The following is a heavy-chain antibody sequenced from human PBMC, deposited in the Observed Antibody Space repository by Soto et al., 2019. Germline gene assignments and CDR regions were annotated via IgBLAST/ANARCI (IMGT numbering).Heavy chain of an antibody. CDR3: ARYLTEDVDYYYYYGMDV. J-gene: IGHJ6*02. CDR2: IIPIFGTA. V-gene: IGHV1-69*13. D-gene: IGHD3-9*01. CDR1: GGTFSSYA. Sequence: ASVKVSCKASGGTFSSYAISWVRQAPGQGLEWMGGIIPIFGTANYAQKFQGRVTITADESTSTAYMELSSLRSEDTAVYYCARYLTEDVDYYYYYGMDVWGQGTTVTVSS.